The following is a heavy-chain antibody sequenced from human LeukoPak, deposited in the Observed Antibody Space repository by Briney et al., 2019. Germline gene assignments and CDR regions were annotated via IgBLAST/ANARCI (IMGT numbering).Heavy chain of an antibody. CDR1: GYTFTSYG. J-gene: IGHJ3*02. CDR2: ISAYNGNT. V-gene: IGHV1-18*01. CDR3: ARGGWLVPNDAFDI. D-gene: IGHD6-19*01. Sequence: ASVKVSCKASGYTFTSYGISWVRQTPGQGLEWMGWISAYNGNTNYAQKLQGRVTMTTDTSTSTAYMELRSLRSDGTAVYYCARGGWLVPNDAFDIWGQGTMVTVSS.